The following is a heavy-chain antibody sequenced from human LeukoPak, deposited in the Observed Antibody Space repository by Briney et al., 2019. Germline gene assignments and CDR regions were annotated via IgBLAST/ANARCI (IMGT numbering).Heavy chain of an antibody. V-gene: IGHV1-3*04. Sequence: ASVKVSCKTSGYTFTNYAMHWVRQAPGQRLEWMGWINTGNGNTKYSQKLQGRVTITRDTSASTAYMELSSLRSDDTAVYYCARTPAAIDYWGQGTLVTVSS. CDR1: GYTFTNYA. D-gene: IGHD6-13*01. J-gene: IGHJ4*02. CDR2: INTGNGNT. CDR3: ARTPAAIDY.